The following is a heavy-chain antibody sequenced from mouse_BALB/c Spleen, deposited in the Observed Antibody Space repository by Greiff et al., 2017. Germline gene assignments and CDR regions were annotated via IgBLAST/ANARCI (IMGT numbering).Heavy chain of an antibody. CDR2: ISSGGST. D-gene: IGHD1-1*01. J-gene: IGHJ4*01. CDR3: ARAPYYYGSSYAMDY. CDR1: GFTFSSYA. V-gene: IGHV5-6-5*01. Sequence: DVMLVESGGGLVKPGGSLKLSCAASGFTFSSYAMSWVRQTPEKRLEWVASISSGGSTYYPDSVKGRFTISRDNARNILYLQMSSLRSEDTAMYYCARAPYYYGSSYAMDYWGQGTSVTVSS.